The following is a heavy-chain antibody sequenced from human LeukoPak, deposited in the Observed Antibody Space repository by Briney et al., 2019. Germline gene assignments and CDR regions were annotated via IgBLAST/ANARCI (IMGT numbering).Heavy chain of an antibody. Sequence: PGGSLRLSCAASGFTFSNAWMSWVRQAPGKGLEWVGRIKSKTDGGTTDYAAPVKGRFTISRDDSKNTLYLQMNSLKTEDTAVYYCTTDPECSSTSCYNWFDPWGQGTLVTVSS. CDR1: GFTFSNAW. CDR3: TTDPECSSTSCYNWFDP. CDR2: IKSKTDGGTT. V-gene: IGHV3-15*01. D-gene: IGHD2-2*01. J-gene: IGHJ5*02.